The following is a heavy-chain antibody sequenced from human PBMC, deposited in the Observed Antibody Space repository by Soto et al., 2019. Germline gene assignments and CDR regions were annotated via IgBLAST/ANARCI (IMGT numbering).Heavy chain of an antibody. V-gene: IGHV3-48*03. CDR1: GFTFSSYE. J-gene: IGHJ4*02. D-gene: IGHD2-8*02. CDR2: ITSTGSTR. Sequence: PGGTLRLSCAAYGFTFSSYEMNWVRQAPGKGLEWVSDITSTGSTRYYADSVKGRFTISRDNAKNSLYLQMNSLRAEDTAVYYCARGYCTSSACHWNFDYWGQGTLVTVSS. CDR3: ARGYCTSSACHWNFDY.